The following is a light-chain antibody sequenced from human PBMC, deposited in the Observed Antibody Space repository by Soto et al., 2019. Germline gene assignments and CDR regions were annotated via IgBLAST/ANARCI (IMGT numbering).Light chain of an antibody. J-gene: IGKJ1*01. CDR1: QSINTN. V-gene: IGKV3-15*01. CDR2: GAS. Sequence: EILMTQSPATLSVSPGERASLSCRPSQSINTNLAWYQQKPGLAPRLLIFGASTRATGIPARFSGSGSGTEFTLTISSLQSEDFAVYYCQQYDKLRWTFGQGVKVEIK. CDR3: QQYDKLRWT.